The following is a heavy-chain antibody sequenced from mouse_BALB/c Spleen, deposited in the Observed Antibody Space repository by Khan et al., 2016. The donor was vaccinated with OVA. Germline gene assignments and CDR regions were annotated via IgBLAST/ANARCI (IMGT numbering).Heavy chain of an antibody. CDR1: GYTFSSYW. V-gene: IGHV1-9*01. Sequence: QVQLKESGAELMKPGASVKISCKATGYTFSSYWIEWIKQRPGHGLEWIGETLPGSGSTNYYEKFKGKATFTADASSNTAYMQLSSLTSVDSAVYYCAREVYGNCSFDYWGQGTTLTVSS. CDR2: TLPGSGST. J-gene: IGHJ2*01. CDR3: AREVYGNCSFDY. D-gene: IGHD2-1*01.